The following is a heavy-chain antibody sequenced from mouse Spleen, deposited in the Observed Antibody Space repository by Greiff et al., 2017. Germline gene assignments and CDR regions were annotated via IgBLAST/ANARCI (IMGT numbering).Heavy chain of an antibody. CDR1: GFTFSDYG. V-gene: IGHV5-17*01. CDR2: ISSGSSTI. J-gene: IGHJ3*01. Sequence: EVKLVESGGGLVKPGGSLKLSCAASGFTFSDYGTHWVRQAPEKGLEWVAYISSGSSTIYYADTVKGRFTISRDNAKNTLFLQMTSLRSEDTAMYYCAEGYGSSEGFAYWGQGTLVTVSA. D-gene: IGHD1-1*01. CDR3: AEGYGSSEGFAY.